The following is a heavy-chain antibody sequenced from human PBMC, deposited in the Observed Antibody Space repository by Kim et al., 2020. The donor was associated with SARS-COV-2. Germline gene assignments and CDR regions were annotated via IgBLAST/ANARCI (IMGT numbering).Heavy chain of an antibody. J-gene: IGHJ4*02. D-gene: IGHD6-6*01. Sequence: GGSLRLSCAASGFTFSSYAMHWVRQAPGKGLEWVAVISYDGSNKYYADSVKGRFTISRDNSKNTLYLQMNSLRAEDTAVYYCARVGGIAARLRLSLYYFDYWGQGTLVTVSS. CDR2: ISYDGSNK. CDR3: ARVGGIAARLRLSLYYFDY. CDR1: GFTFSSYA. V-gene: IGHV3-30-3*01.